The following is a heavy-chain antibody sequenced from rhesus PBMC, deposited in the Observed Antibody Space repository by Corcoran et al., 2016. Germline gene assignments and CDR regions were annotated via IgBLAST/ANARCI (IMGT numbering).Heavy chain of an antibody. CDR3: ARHSAAADFDY. CDR2: FSSGSGSTT. V-gene: IGHV3-110*02. CDR1: GFTFSDDY. D-gene: IGHD6-31*01. Sequence: EVQLVESGGGLVQPGGSLRFSCAASGFTFSDDYMDWVRQSQGKGLEWVSSFSSGSGSTTFYPYFVKGRFTIYRDNAKHTVYLQMNSLRAEDTAVYYCARHSAAADFDYWGQGVLVTVSS. J-gene: IGHJ4*01.